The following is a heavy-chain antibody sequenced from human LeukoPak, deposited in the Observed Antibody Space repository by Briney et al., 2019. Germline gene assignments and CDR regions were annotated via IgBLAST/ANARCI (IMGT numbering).Heavy chain of an antibody. V-gene: IGHV3-43*02. CDR3: AKDITYYYDSSGYYLGYMDV. J-gene: IGHJ6*03. CDR2: ISGDGGST. Sequence: GGSLRPSCAASGFTFDDYAMHWVRQAPGKGLEWVSLISGDGGSTYYADSVKGRFTISRDNSKNSLYLQMNSLRTEDTALYYCAKDITYYYDSSGYYLGYMDVWGKGTTVTVSS. CDR1: GFTFDDYA. D-gene: IGHD3-22*01.